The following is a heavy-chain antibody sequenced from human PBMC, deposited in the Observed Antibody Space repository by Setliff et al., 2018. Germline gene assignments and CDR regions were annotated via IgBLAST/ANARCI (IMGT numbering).Heavy chain of an antibody. CDR3: ARPTGYRLEGDFEY. V-gene: IGHV3-48*04. Sequence: PGGSLRLSCAASGFTFSSYSMNWVRQAPGQGLEWVSYISYSGGTIYYADSVRGRFSISRDNAKNSLHLQMTSLRAEDTAIYYCARPTGYRLEGDFEYWGQGTLVTVSS. D-gene: IGHD3-16*01. CDR1: GFTFSSYS. CDR2: ISYSGGTI. J-gene: IGHJ4*02.